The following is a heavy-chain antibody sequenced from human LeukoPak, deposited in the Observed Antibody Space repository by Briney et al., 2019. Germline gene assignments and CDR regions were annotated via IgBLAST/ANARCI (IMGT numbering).Heavy chain of an antibody. CDR1: GGSISSGDYY. Sequence: SQTLSLTCTVSGGSISSGDYYWSWIRQPAGKGLEWIGRIYSSGSTNYNPSLKSRVTISIDTSKNQFSLKLSSVTAADTAVYYCARGNRFRDEGTDYWGQGTLVTVSA. D-gene: IGHD2/OR15-2a*01. CDR2: IYSSGST. V-gene: IGHV4-61*02. J-gene: IGHJ4*02. CDR3: ARGNRFRDEGTDY.